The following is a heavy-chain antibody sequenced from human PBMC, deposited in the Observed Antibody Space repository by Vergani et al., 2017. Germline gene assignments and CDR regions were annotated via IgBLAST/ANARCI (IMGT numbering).Heavy chain of an antibody. V-gene: IGHV3-21*01. J-gene: IGHJ4*02. D-gene: IGHD3-22*01. Sequence: EVQLVESGGGLVKPGGSLRLSCAASGFTFSSYRMNWVRQAPGTGLEWVSSISSRSTYTYYADSVKGRFTISRDNAKSSLYLQMNSLRADDTAVYYCARGYKYDNSGYYYYLPDYWGQGTLVTVSS. CDR1: GFTFSSYR. CDR2: ISSRSTYT. CDR3: ARGYKYDNSGYYYYLPDY.